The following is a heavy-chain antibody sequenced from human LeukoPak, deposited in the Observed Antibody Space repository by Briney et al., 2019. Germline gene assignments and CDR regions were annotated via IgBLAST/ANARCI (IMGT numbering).Heavy chain of an antibody. J-gene: IGHJ4*02. CDR3: ARVVTLGYCSGGSCYRPYFDY. CDR2: INPNSGGT. Sequence: ASVKVSCKASGYTVTGYYMHWVRQAPGQGLEWMGWINPNSGGTNYAQKFQGRVTMTRDTSISTAYMELSRLRSDDTAVYYCARVVTLGYCSGGSCYRPYFDYWGQGTLVTVSS. D-gene: IGHD2-15*01. V-gene: IGHV1-2*02. CDR1: GYTVTGYY.